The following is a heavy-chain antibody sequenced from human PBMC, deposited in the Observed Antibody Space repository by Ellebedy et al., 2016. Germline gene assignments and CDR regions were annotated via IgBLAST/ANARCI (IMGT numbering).Heavy chain of an antibody. V-gene: IGHV4-34*01. D-gene: IGHD5-18*01. Sequence: SETLSLTCAVYGGSFSGYYWSWIRQPPGKGLEWIGEINHSGSTNYNPSLKSRVTISVDTSKNQFSLKLSSVTAADTAVYYCARVSALWIQLWSIFDYWGQGTLVTVSS. CDR2: INHSGST. CDR1: GGSFSGYY. J-gene: IGHJ4*02. CDR3: ARVSALWIQLWSIFDY.